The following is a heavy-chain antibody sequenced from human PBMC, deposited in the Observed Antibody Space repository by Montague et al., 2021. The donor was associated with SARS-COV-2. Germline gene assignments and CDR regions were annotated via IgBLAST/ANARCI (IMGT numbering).Heavy chain of an antibody. CDR3: ARLRDGVVPSPILGVGPYYSYYYMDV. J-gene: IGHJ6*03. CDR2: INHGGST. D-gene: IGHD3-10*01. Sequence: SETLSLNCAVHGTSFSGYYWSWIRQPPGKGLEWIGEINHGGSTKYSPSLKSRLTISADTSKNQFSLKLTSVAAADTAVYYCARLRDGVVPSPILGVGPYYSYYYMDVWGRGTTVTVSS. V-gene: IGHV4-34*01. CDR1: GTSFSGYY.